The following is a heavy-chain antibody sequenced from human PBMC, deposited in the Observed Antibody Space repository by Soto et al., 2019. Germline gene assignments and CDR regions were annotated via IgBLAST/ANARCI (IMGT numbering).Heavy chain of an antibody. CDR2: INHGGST. CDR1: GGSFSGYY. Sequence: SETLSLTCAVYGGSFSGYYWSWIRQPPGKGLEWIGEINHGGSTNYNPSLKSRVTISVDTSKNQFSLKLSSVTAADTAVYYCARLWYWGQGTLVTVSS. D-gene: IGHD3-10*01. J-gene: IGHJ4*02. CDR3: ARLWY. V-gene: IGHV4-34*01.